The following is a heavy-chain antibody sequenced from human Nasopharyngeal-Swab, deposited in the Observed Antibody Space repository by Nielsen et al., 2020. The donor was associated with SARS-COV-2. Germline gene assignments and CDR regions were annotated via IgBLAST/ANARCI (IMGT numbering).Heavy chain of an antibody. Sequence: VRQMPGKGLEWVANIKQDGSEKYYVDSVKGRFIISRDNAKNSLYLQMNSLRAEDTAVYYCARAAATRPTNWFDPWGQGTLVTVSS. CDR3: ARAAATRPTNWFDP. V-gene: IGHV3-7*02. J-gene: IGHJ5*02. CDR2: IKQDGSEK. D-gene: IGHD2-2*01.